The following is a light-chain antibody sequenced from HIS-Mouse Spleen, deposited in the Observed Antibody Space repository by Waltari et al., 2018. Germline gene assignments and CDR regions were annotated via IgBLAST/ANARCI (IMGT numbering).Light chain of an antibody. J-gene: IGLJ3*02. CDR1: ALPKQY. CDR2: KDR. Sequence: SYELTQPPSVSVSPGQTARITCSGDALPKQYAYWYQQKPGQAPVLVRDKDRERPSGIPERFSGSSSGTTVTLTISGVQAEDEADYYCQSADSSGTYWVFGGGTKLTVL. V-gene: IGLV3-25*03. CDR3: QSADSSGTYWV.